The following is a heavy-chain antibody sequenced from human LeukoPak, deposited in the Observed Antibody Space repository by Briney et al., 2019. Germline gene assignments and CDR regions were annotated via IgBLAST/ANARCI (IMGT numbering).Heavy chain of an antibody. D-gene: IGHD6-19*01. V-gene: IGHV1-69*13. Sequence: LVKVSCKASGGTFSSYAISWVRQAPGQGLEWMGGIIPIFGTANYAQKFQGRVTITADESTSTAYMEVRSLRSDDTAVYYCARGGSGWSSDYWGQGTLVTVSS. CDR2: IIPIFGTA. CDR1: GGTFSSYA. J-gene: IGHJ4*02. CDR3: ARGGSGWSSDY.